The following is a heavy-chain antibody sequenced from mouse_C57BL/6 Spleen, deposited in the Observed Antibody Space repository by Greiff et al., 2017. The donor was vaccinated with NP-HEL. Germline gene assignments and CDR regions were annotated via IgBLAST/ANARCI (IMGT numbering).Heavy chain of an antibody. Sequence: QVQLQQSGAELVRPGPSVKVSCKASGYAFTNYLIEWVKQRPGQGLEWIGVINPGSGGTNYNEKFKGKATLTADKSSSTAYMQLSSLTSEDSAVYFCARGALGLDYWGQGTTLTVSS. CDR3: ARGALGLDY. V-gene: IGHV1-54*01. CDR1: GYAFTNYL. D-gene: IGHD4-1*01. CDR2: INPGSGGT. J-gene: IGHJ2*01.